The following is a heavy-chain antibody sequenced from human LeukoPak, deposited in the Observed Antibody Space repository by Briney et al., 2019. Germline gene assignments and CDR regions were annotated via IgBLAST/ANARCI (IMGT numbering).Heavy chain of an antibody. Sequence: PGGSLRLSCAASGFSISAYWMSWVRQAPGEGLEWVANINQDGSDKYSVDSVKGRFTISRDNAKNSLYLEMNSLRADDTAVYYCARDLVVVGSSFSYGMDVWGQGTTVTVSS. D-gene: IGHD2-15*01. CDR3: ARDLVVVGSSFSYGMDV. V-gene: IGHV3-7*01. J-gene: IGHJ6*02. CDR2: INQDGSDK. CDR1: GFSISAYW.